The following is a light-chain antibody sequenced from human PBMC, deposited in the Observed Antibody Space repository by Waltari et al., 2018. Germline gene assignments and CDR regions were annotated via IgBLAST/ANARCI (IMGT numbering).Light chain of an antibody. J-gene: IGLJ2*01. CDR1: SSDIGGYNY. CDR2: ELS. CDR3: SSYAGSDNFVV. Sequence: QSALTQPPSASGSPGQSVTISCTGTSSDIGGYNYVSWYQHHPDKAPKLRIDELSNRPSGVPDRFSGSKSDNPASLTVSGRQAEDEADYYCSSYAGSDNFVVFGGGTKLTVL. V-gene: IGLV2-8*01.